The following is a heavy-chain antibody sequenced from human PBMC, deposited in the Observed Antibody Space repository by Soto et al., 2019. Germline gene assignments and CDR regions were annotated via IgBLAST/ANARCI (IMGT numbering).Heavy chain of an antibody. D-gene: IGHD3-22*01. V-gene: IGHV4-39*01. Sequence: SETLSLTCTVSGGSISSSSYYWGWIRQPPGKGLEWIGSIYYSGSTYYNPSLKSRVTISVDTSKNQFSLKLSSVTAADTAVYYCARYSEQYYYDSSGYYHHLAYWGQGTLVTVSS. CDR2: IYYSGST. J-gene: IGHJ4*02. CDR1: GGSISSSSYY. CDR3: ARYSEQYYYDSSGYYHHLAY.